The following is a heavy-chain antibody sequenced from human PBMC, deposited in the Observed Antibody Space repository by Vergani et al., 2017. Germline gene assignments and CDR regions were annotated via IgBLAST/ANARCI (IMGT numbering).Heavy chain of an antibody. D-gene: IGHD2-15*01. CDR1: GYTFTSYG. Sequence: QVQLVQSGAEVKKPGASVKVSCKASGYTFTSYGISWVRQAPGQGLEWMGWISAYNGNTNYAQKLQGRVTITADESTSTAYMELSSLRSEDTAVYYCASLGYCSGGSCHTHDYWGQGTLVTVSS. V-gene: IGHV1-18*01. CDR3: ASLGYCSGGSCHTHDY. J-gene: IGHJ4*02. CDR2: ISAYNGNT.